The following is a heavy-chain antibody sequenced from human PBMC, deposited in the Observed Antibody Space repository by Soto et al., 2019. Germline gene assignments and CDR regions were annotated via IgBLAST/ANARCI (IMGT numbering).Heavy chain of an antibody. J-gene: IGHJ5*02. D-gene: IGHD1-26*01. Sequence: SETLSLTCTVSGGSISSSSYYWGWIRQPPGKGLEWIGSIYYGWITYYNPSLKSRVTISVDTSKNQFSLKLSSVTAADTAVYYCARVVGAKINWLDPWAQGTLVTVSS. CDR3: ARVVGAKINWLDP. CDR2: IYYGWIT. V-gene: IGHV4-39*01. CDR1: GGSISSSSYY.